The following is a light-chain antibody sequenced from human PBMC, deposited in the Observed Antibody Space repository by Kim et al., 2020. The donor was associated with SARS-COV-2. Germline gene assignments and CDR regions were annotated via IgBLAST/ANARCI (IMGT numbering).Light chain of an antibody. CDR1: SSDVGSYNR. CDR3: SSYTSSSTFP. V-gene: IGLV2-18*02. J-gene: IGLJ3*02. Sequence: GQSVTISCTGTSSDVGSYNRVSWYQQPPGTAPKLMIYEVSNRPSGVPDRFSGSKSGNTASLTISGLQAEDEADYYCSSYTSSSTFPFGGGTQLTVL. CDR2: EVS.